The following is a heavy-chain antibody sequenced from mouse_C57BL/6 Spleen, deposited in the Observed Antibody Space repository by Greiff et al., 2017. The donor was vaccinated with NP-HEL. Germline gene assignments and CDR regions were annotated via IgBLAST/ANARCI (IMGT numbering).Heavy chain of an antibody. J-gene: IGHJ4*01. CDR2: INPYNGGT. Sequence: VQLQQSGPVLVKPGASVKMSCKASGYTFTDYYMNWVKQSHGKSLEWIGVINPYNGGTSSNQKFKGKATLTVDKSSSTAYMELNSLTSEDSAVYYCARVANYYAMDYWGQGTSVTVSS. CDR3: ARVANYYAMDY. V-gene: IGHV1-19*01. D-gene: IGHD1-2*01. CDR1: GYTFTDYY.